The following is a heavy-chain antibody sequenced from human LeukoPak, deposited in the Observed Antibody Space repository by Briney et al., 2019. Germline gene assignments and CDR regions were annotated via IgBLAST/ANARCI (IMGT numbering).Heavy chain of an antibody. CDR1: GGSISSSSYY. CDR3: ARDKGQQLVVFDY. CDR2: IYYSGST. D-gene: IGHD6-13*01. V-gene: IGHV4-39*07. J-gene: IGHJ4*02. Sequence: SETLSLTCTVSGGSISSSSYYWGWIRQPPGKGLEWIGSIYYSGSTYYNPSLKSRVTISVDTSKNHFSLKLSSVTAADTAVYYCARDKGQQLVVFDYWGQGTLVTVSS.